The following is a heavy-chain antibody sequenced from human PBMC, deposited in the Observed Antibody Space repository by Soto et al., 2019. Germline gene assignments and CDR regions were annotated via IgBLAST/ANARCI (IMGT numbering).Heavy chain of an antibody. J-gene: IGHJ4*02. CDR3: ALGRGALAALDD. CDR1: GFSCSSYS. V-gene: IGHV3-48*02. Sequence: EVQLVESGVGLIQPGGSLRLSCAASGFSCSSYSMNCVRQAPGKGLELFSFIRSTVSIIYYADSVKGRFTISRDNAKNPLYLQMNRLRDADTAVYYCALGRGALAALDDWGQGTLVTLSS. D-gene: IGHD3-3*02. CDR2: IRSTVSII.